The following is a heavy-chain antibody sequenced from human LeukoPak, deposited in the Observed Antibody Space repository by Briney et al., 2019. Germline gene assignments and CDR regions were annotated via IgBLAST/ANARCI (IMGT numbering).Heavy chain of an antibody. CDR1: GFTFSSYG. V-gene: IGHV3-33*01. D-gene: IGHD2-15*01. Sequence: SGGSLRLSCAASGFTFSSYGMHWVRQAPGKGQEWVAVIWYDGSNKYYADSVKGRFTISRDNSKNTLYLQMNSLRAEDTAVYYCARDRLYCSGGSCYSNFDYWGQGTLVTVS. J-gene: IGHJ4*02. CDR3: ARDRLYCSGGSCYSNFDY. CDR2: IWYDGSNK.